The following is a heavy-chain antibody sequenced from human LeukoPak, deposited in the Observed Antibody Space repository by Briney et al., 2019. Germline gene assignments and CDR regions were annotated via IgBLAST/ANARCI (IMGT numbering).Heavy chain of an antibody. D-gene: IGHD6-25*01. CDR3: PRPAGERLELT. J-gene: IGHJ5*01. V-gene: IGHV5-51*01. CDR1: GYSFTSYW. CDR2: IYPGDSDT. Sequence: GESLKISCKGSGYSFTSYWIGWVRQMPGKGLEWMGIIYPGDSDTRYSPSFQGQVTISADKSISTAYLQWSTLKASDPAIYYCPRPAGERLELTWGQEPWSPSPQ.